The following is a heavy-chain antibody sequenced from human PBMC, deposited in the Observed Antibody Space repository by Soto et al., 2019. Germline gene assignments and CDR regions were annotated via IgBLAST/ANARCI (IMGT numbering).Heavy chain of an antibody. V-gene: IGHV1-69*01. Sequence: QVLLVQSGAEVKTPGSSVKVSCKASGGTFSSYGISWVRQTPGRGLEWMGGIIPLFGTTNYAQKFRGRVTVTTDESTSTVYMELRSLSFEDTAVYYCARAHGSSWYNWFDPWGQGTLVTVSS. CDR1: GGTFSSYG. CDR3: ARAHGSSWYNWFDP. D-gene: IGHD6-13*01. J-gene: IGHJ5*02. CDR2: IIPLFGTT.